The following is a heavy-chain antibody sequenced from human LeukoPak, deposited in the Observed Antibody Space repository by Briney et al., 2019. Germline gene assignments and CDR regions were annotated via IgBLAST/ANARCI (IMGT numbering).Heavy chain of an antibody. J-gene: IGHJ4*02. D-gene: IGHD3-3*01. V-gene: IGHV3-53*01. CDR1: GFTVSSNC. Sequence: GGSLRLSCAASGFTVSSNCMSWVRQAPGKGLEWVSVIYSGGSTYYADSVKGRFTISRDNSKNTLYLQMNSLRAEDTAVYYCAREFLGDSLDYWGQGTLVTVSS. CDR2: IYSGGST. CDR3: AREFLGDSLDY.